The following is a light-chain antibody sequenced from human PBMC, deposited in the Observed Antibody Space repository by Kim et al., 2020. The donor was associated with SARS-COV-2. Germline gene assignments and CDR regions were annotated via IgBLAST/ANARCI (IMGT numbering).Light chain of an antibody. Sequence: IQMTQSPSSLAASVGDRVTIACRASQSIGTRLNWYQQRAGKAPKLLIYAASSLQSGVPSRFSGTGSGADFTLTISSLQPEDFASHYCQQSYSTPSLTFGGGTKVDIK. CDR2: AAS. J-gene: IGKJ4*01. V-gene: IGKV1-39*01. CDR3: QQSYSTPSLT. CDR1: QSIGTR.